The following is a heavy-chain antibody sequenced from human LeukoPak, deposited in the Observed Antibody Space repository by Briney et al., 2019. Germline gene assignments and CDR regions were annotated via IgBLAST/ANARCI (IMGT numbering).Heavy chain of an antibody. J-gene: IGHJ4*02. Sequence: GESLKISCKGSGYSFTSYWIGWVRQMPGKGLEWMGSIYPGDSDTRYSPAFQGQVTISADKSISTAYLQWSSLKASDTAMYYRARPRKGYYYDSSGYYYEDYWGQGTLVTVSS. CDR3: ARPRKGYYYDSSGYYYEDY. CDR1: GYSFTSYW. D-gene: IGHD3-22*01. V-gene: IGHV5-51*01. CDR2: IYPGDSDT.